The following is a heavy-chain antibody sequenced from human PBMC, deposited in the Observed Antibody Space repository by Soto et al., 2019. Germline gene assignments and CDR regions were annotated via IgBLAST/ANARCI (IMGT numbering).Heavy chain of an antibody. J-gene: IGHJ3*02. CDR2: LANHGDGT. CDR3: GTVFEK. V-gene: IGHV3-74*01. Sequence: EVQVVESGGVLVQPGGSLRLSCAASGFTFTNDWMHWVRQVPGEGLVWVSRLANHGDGTSYADFVKGRFTISRDNAKNTLYLQMNSLRVDDTAIYYCGTVFEKWGQGTMVTVSS. CDR1: GFTFTNDW.